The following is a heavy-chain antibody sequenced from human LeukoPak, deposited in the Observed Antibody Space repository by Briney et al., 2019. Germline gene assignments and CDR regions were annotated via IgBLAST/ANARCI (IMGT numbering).Heavy chain of an antibody. D-gene: IGHD1-1*01. V-gene: IGHV3-20*04. CDR2: INWNGGST. CDR3: ARDPGNWNYFDY. J-gene: IGHJ4*02. CDR1: GFTFDDYG. Sequence: GGSLRLSCAASGFTFDDYGMSWVRHAPGKGLEWVSGINWNGGSTGYADSVKGRFTISRDNAKNSLYLQMNSLRAEDTALYYCARDPGNWNYFDYWGQGTLVTVSS.